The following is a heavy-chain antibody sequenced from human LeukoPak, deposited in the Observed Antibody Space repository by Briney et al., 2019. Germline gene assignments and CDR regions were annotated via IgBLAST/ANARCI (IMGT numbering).Heavy chain of an antibody. D-gene: IGHD3-10*01. J-gene: IGHJ4*02. CDR2: ISGSGGST. CDR1: GSTFSSYA. CDR3: AKETIRFGDPPGY. Sequence: PGRSLRLSCAASGSTFSSYAMCWVHQAPGKGLEWVSAISGSGGSTYYADSVKGRFTISRDNSKNTLYLQMNSLRAEDTAVYYCAKETIRFGDPPGYWGQGTLVTVSS. V-gene: IGHV3-23*01.